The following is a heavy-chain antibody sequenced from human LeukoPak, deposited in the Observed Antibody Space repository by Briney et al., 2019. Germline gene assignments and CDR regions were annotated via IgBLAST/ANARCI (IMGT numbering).Heavy chain of an antibody. Sequence: SETLSLTCTVSGGSISSYYWSWIRQPPGKGLEWIGYIYYSGSTNYNPSLKSRVTISVDTSKNQFSLKLSSVTAADTAVYYCARGGGYAVGAFDIWGQGTMVTVSS. CDR2: IYYSGST. V-gene: IGHV4-59*12. J-gene: IGHJ3*02. CDR3: ARGGGYAVGAFDI. CDR1: GGSISSYY. D-gene: IGHD5-12*01.